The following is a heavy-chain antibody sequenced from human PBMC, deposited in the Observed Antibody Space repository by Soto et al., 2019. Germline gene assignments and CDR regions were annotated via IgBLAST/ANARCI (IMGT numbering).Heavy chain of an antibody. D-gene: IGHD2-15*01. CDR3: ARGPELRYCSGGSCKGDAPTHWFDP. V-gene: IGHV4-34*01. CDR2: INHSGST. J-gene: IGHJ5*02. Sequence: SETLSLTCAVYGGSFSGYYWSWIRQPPGKGLEWIGEINHSGSTNYNPSLKSRVTISVDTSKNRFSLKLSSVTAADTAVYYCARGPELRYCSGGSCKGDAPTHWFDPWRQGTLVTVSS. CDR1: GGSFSGYY.